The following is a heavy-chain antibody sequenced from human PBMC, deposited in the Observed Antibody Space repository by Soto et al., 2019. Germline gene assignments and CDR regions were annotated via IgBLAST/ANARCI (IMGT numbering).Heavy chain of an antibody. CDR1: GFTFSSYA. CDR2: ISGSGFNT. D-gene: IGHD3-3*01. V-gene: IGHV3-23*01. Sequence: EVQVLESGGGLVQPGGSLRLSCVASGFTFSSYAMTWGRQAPGKGLEWVSSISGSGFNTYYADSVKGRFTISRENSMNTLFLQLHSLRVEYTALYFCAKERRSFVLWSGHSGWFDPWGQGTLVTVSS. CDR3: AKERRSFVLWSGHSGWFDP. J-gene: IGHJ5*01.